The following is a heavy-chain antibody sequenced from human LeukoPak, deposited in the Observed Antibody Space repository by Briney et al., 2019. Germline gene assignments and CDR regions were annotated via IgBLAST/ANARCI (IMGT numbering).Heavy chain of an antibody. V-gene: IGHV3-48*02. CDR2: ISHTSDAI. CDR1: GFTFSTYG. Sequence: GGSLRLSCAASGFTFSTYGMNWVRQAPGKGLEWVSYISHTSDAIYYPDSVKGRFTISRDNAKNSLYLQMNSLRDEDMAVYYCARASPSGYDYWGQGTLVTVSS. CDR3: ARASPSGYDY. D-gene: IGHD3-22*01. J-gene: IGHJ4*02.